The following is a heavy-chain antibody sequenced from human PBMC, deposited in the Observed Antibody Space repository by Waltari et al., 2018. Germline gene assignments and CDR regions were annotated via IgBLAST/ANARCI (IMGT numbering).Heavy chain of an antibody. J-gene: IGHJ5*02. CDR1: GFTFSSYG. CDR3: AKCSGGGDCYYNWFDP. Sequence: QVQLVESGGGVVQPGGSLRLSCAASGFTFSSYGMHWVRQAPGKGLGWVAFIRYDGSNKYYADSVKGRFTISRDNSKNTLYLQMNSLRAEDTAVYYCAKCSGGGDCYYNWFDPWGQGTLVTVSS. D-gene: IGHD2-21*01. V-gene: IGHV3-30*02. CDR2: IRYDGSNK.